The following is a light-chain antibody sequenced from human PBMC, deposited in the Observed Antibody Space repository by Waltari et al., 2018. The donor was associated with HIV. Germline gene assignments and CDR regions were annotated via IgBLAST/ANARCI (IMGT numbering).Light chain of an antibody. Sequence: QSVLTQPPSASGTPGQRVTISCSGSSSNIGRNPVSWYQQLPGTAPKPLIYNNNERPSGVPDRFSGATSGTSACLAISGLQSESEADYYCAAWDDSLKGVVFGGGTKLTVL. J-gene: IGLJ2*01. CDR3: AAWDDSLKGVV. CDR2: NNN. CDR1: SSNIGRNP. V-gene: IGLV1-44*01.